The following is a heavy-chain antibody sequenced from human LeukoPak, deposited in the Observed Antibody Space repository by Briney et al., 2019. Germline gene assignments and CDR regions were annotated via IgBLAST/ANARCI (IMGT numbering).Heavy chain of an antibody. CDR3: ARRRPYYDFWSGTYQYYYLDV. V-gene: IGHV1-8*01. D-gene: IGHD3-3*01. CDR1: GYTFNSYD. J-gene: IGHJ6*03. CDR2: MNPNSGNT. Sequence: ASVKVSCKASGYTFNSYDINWVRQATGQGLEWMGWMNPNSGNTGYAQKFQGRVTMTRNTSITTAYMELNSLRSEDTAVYYCARRRPYYDFWSGTYQYYYLDVWGKGTTVTVSS.